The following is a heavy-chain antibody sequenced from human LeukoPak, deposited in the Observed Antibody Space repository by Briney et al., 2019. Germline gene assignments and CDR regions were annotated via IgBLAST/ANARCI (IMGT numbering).Heavy chain of an antibody. V-gene: IGHV3-30*02. J-gene: IGHJ4*02. Sequence: GGSLRLSCAASGFTFSSYGMHWVRQAPGKGLEWVAFIRYDGSNKYYADSVKGRFTVSRDNSKNTLYLQMNSLRAEDTAVYYCARGSYYDSSGYFDYWGQGTLVTVSS. CDR3: ARGSYYDSSGYFDY. CDR1: GFTFSSYG. D-gene: IGHD3-22*01. CDR2: IRYDGSNK.